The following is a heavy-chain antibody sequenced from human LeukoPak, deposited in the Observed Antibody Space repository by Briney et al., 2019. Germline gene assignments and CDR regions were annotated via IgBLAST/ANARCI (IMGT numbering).Heavy chain of an antibody. CDR1: GGSISSSNW. CDR3: ASGEYYYYYYMDV. CDR2: ISHSGST. D-gene: IGHD3-10*01. Sequence: SGTLSLTCAVSGGSISSSNWWSWVRQPPGKGLEWIGEISHSGSTNYNPSLKSRVTISVDKSKNQFSLKLSSVTAADTAVYYCASGEYYYYYYMDVWGKGTTVTVSS. V-gene: IGHV4-4*02. J-gene: IGHJ6*03.